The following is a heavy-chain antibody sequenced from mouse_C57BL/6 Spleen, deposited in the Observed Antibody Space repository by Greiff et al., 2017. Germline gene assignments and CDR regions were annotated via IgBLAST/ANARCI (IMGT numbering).Heavy chain of an antibody. CDR1: GFTFSSYA. D-gene: IGHD1-1*01. J-gene: IGHJ2*01. V-gene: IGHV5-4*03. Sequence: EVKLMESGGGLVKPGGSLKLSCAASGFTFSSYAMSWVRQTPEKRLEWVATISDGGSYTYYPDNVKGRFTISRDNAKNNLYLQMNHLKSEYTAMCSCARVYYLFYFDYWGQGTTLTVSS. CDR3: ARVYYLFYFDY. CDR2: ISDGGSYT.